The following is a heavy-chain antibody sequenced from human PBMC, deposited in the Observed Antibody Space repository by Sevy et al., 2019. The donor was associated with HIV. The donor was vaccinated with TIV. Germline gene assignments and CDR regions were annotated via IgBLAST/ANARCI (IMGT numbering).Heavy chain of an antibody. CDR3: AKLGGAGLREYYGMDV. CDR1: GFTLSTYG. CDR2: ISHDGSIE. Sequence: RGCLRLSCAASGFTLSTYGMHWVRQARGKGLEWVAVISHDGSIEYYADSVKGRFTISRDNSKNTLYMQMNRLRPEGTTVYYCAKLGGAGLREYYGMDVWGQGTTVSVSS. V-gene: IGHV3-30*18. D-gene: IGHD5-12*01. J-gene: IGHJ6*02.